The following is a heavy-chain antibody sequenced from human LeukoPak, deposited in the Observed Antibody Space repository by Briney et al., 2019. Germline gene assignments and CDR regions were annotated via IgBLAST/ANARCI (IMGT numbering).Heavy chain of an antibody. CDR1: GFTFSSYG. CDR3: AKLTFYYDSSGHRHFDY. V-gene: IGHV3-30*18. CDR2: ISYDGSNK. D-gene: IGHD3-22*01. J-gene: IGHJ4*02. Sequence: PGRSLRLSCAASGFTFSSYGMHWIRQAPGKGLEWVAIISYDGSNKYYADSVKGRFTISRDNFKNTLYLQMNSLRAEDTAVYYCAKLTFYYDSSGHRHFDYWGQGTLVTVSS.